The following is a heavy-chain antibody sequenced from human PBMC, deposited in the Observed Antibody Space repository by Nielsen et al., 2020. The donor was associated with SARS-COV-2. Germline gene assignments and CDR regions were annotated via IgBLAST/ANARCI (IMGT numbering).Heavy chain of an antibody. CDR1: GGSFSGYY. J-gene: IGHJ6*02. CDR2: INHSGST. Sequence: SETLSLTCAVYGGSFSGYYWSWIRQPPGKGLEWIGEINHSGSTNYNPSLKSRVTISVDTSKNQFSLKLSSVTAADTAVYYCARRGYYYYGMDVWGQGTTVTVSS. CDR3: ARRGYYYYGMDV. V-gene: IGHV4-34*01.